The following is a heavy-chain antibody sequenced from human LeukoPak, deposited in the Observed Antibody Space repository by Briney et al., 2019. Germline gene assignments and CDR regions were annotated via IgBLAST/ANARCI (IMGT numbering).Heavy chain of an antibody. J-gene: IGHJ4*02. D-gene: IGHD5-18*01. CDR2: IRSKAYGGTT. CDR1: EFTFGDYA. CDR3: TSAVDTAIDAWDY. V-gene: IGHV3-49*04. Sequence: GGSLRLSCTASEFTFGDYAMSWVRQAPGKGLEWGGFIRSKAYGGTTEYAASVKGRFTISRDDSKSIAYLQMNSLKTEDTAVYYCTSAVDTAIDAWDYWGQGTLVTVSS.